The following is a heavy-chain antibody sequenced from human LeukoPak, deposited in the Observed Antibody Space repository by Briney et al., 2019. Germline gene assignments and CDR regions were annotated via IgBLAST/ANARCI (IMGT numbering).Heavy chain of an antibody. CDR3: ARHNSVGATGWFDP. J-gene: IGHJ5*02. V-gene: IGHV5-51*01. CDR2: IYPGDSDT. D-gene: IGHD1-26*01. CDR1: GYSFTSYW. Sequence: GESLKISCKGSGYSFTSYWIVWVRQMPGKGLEWMGIIYPGDSDTRYSPSFQGQVTISADKSISTAYLQWSSLKASDTAIYYRARHNSVGATGWFDPWGQGTLVTVSS.